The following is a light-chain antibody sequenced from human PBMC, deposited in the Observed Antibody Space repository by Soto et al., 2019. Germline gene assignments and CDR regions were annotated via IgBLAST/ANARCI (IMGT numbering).Light chain of an antibody. J-gene: IGKJ4*01. V-gene: IGKV3-15*01. CDR1: QSVRSN. CDR3: QQYINWPPLT. CDR2: GAS. Sequence: EMVLTQSPATRSVSPVERATLSFRASQSVRSNLAWYQQKPGQGPRLLIFGASTRATNIPARFSGSGSGTEFTLTISSLQSEDFAVYYCQQYINWPPLTFGGGTKVDIK.